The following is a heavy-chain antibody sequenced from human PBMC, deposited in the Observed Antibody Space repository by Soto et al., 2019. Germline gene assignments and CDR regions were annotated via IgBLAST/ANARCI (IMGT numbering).Heavy chain of an antibody. D-gene: IGHD1-26*01. J-gene: IGHJ3*02. V-gene: IGHV4-61*01. CDR1: GGSVISGSYY. CDR2: IYYSGST. Sequence: SETLSLTCTVSGGSVISGSYYFICIRQPPWKGLEWIGYIYYSGSTNYNPSLKSRVTISVDTSKNQFSLKLSSVTAADTAVYYCAGDRRIVGATTGAFDIWGQGTMVTVSS. CDR3: AGDRRIVGATTGAFDI.